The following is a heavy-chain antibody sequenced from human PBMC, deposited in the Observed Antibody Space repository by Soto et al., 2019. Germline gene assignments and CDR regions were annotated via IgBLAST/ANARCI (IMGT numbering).Heavy chain of an antibody. D-gene: IGHD1-26*01. CDR2: IGGGNTDR. J-gene: IGHJ5*01. Sequence: DVQLLESGGGLVQPGGSLTLSCAASRFIFSDYAMNWVRQAPGKGLEWVSSIGGGNTDRYYADSVKGRFIISRANSKNTMYLQMNSLRDDDTAVCYCAKDAVSYNGKWDWFDSWGQGTLVTVSS. CDR1: RFIFSDYA. CDR3: AKDAVSYNGKWDWFDS. V-gene: IGHV3-23*01.